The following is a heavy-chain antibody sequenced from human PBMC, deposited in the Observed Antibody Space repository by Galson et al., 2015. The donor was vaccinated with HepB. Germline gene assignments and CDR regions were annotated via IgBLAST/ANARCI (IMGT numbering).Heavy chain of an antibody. V-gene: IGHV3-13*01. CDR2: IGTAGDT. CDR3: ARAVNSANDFWSGYYRKYYYMDV. Sequence: SLRLSCAASGFTFSSYDMHWVRQVTGKGLEWVSAIGTAGDTYYPDSVKGRFTISRENAENSLYLQMNSLRAGDTAVYYCARAVNSANDFWSGYYRKYYYMDVWGKGTTVTVSS. CDR1: GFTFSSYD. J-gene: IGHJ6*03. D-gene: IGHD3-3*01.